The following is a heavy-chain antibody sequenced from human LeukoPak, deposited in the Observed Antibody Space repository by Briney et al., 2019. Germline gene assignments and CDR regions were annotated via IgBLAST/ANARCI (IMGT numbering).Heavy chain of an antibody. Sequence: SETLSLTCAVYGGSFSGHDCHWIRQSPGKGLEWIGEISRSAGTYYNPSLKSRVTISLDTSKNQFSLKLSSVTAADTAVYYCARAMGRSSSWLRSRFWFDPWGQGTLVTVSS. D-gene: IGHD6-13*01. V-gene: IGHV4-34*01. J-gene: IGHJ5*02. CDR3: ARAMGRSSSWLRSRFWFDP. CDR2: ISRSAGT. CDR1: GGSFSGHD.